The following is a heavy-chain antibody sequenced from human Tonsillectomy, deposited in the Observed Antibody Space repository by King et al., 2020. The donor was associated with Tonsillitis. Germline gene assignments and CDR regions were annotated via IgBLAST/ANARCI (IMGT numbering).Heavy chain of an antibody. J-gene: IGHJ4*02. CDR1: GGSISSYY. D-gene: IGHD1-26*01. CDR3: ARGTIGGHFDY. Sequence: VQLQESGPGLVKPSETLSLTCTVSGGSISSYYWSWIRQPPGKGLEWIGYIYYSGSTNYNPSLKSRVTISVYTSKNQFSLKLSSVTAADTAVYYCARGTIGGHFDYWGQGTLVTVSS. CDR2: IYYSGST. V-gene: IGHV4-59*01.